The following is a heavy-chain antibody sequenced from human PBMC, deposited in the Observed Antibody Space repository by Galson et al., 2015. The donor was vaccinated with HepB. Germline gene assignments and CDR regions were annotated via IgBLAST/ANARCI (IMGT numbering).Heavy chain of an antibody. Sequence: SLRLSCAASGFTFGDYWMAWVRQAPGKGLEWVANIRHDGSEKHYVGSVKGRFTISRDNAKNSLYLQMNTLSGEDTAVYYCATDHVSGLSPRYYYYYGMDVWGHGTTVTVSS. CDR2: IRHDGSEK. D-gene: IGHD1-26*01. J-gene: IGHJ6*02. CDR1: GFTFGDYW. CDR3: ATDHVSGLSPRYYYYYGMDV. V-gene: IGHV3-7*03.